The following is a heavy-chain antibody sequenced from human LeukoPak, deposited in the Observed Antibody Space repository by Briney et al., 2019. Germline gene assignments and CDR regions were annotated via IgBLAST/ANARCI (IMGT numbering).Heavy chain of an antibody. CDR3: ARDENYGIFFNVDY. J-gene: IGHJ4*02. Sequence: ASVKVSCKASGYTFTGYYMHWVRQAPGQGLEWMGWINPNSGGTNYAQKFQGRVTMTRDTSISTAYMELRSLRSDDMAIYYCARDENYGIFFNVDYWGQGTLVTVSS. V-gene: IGHV1-2*02. D-gene: IGHD4-17*01. CDR1: GYTFTGYY. CDR2: INPNSGGT.